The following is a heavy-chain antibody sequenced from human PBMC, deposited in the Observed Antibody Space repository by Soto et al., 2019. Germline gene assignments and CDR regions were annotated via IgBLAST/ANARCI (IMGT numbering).Heavy chain of an antibody. Sequence: SETLSLTCTVSGGSISSYYWSWIRQPPGKGLEWIGYIYYSGSTNYNPSLKSRVTISVDTSKNQFSLKLSSVTAADTAVYYCARAKGAAGAGFDFWGQGTLVTVSS. D-gene: IGHD6-13*01. J-gene: IGHJ4*02. V-gene: IGHV4-59*01. CDR3: ARAKGAAGAGFDF. CDR2: IYYSGST. CDR1: GGSISSYY.